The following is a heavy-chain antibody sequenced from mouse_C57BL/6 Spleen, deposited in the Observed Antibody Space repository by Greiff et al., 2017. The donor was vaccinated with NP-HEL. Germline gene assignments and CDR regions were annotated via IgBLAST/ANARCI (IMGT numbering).Heavy chain of an antibody. J-gene: IGHJ2*01. CDR1: GYTFTSYW. V-gene: IGHV1-53*01. CDR2: INPSNGGT. Sequence: VQLQQPGTELVKPGASVKLSCKASGYTFTSYWMHWVKQRPGQGLEWIGNINPSNGGTNYNEKFKSKATLTVDKSSSTAYMQLSSLTSEDSAVYYCARYSITTVVARGYWGQGTTLTVSS. D-gene: IGHD1-1*01. CDR3: ARYSITTVVARGY.